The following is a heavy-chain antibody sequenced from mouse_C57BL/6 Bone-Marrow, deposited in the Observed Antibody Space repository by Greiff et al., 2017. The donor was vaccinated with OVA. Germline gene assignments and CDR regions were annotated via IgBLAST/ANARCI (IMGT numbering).Heavy chain of an antibody. CDR2: ISSGGSYT. J-gene: IGHJ4*01. Sequence: EVKLVESGGDLVKPGGSLKLSCAASGFTFSSYGMSWVRQTPDKRLEWVATISSGGSYTYYPDSVKGRVTISRDNAKNTPYLQMSSLKSEDTAMYYCARQDSMVKRAMDYWGQGTSVTVSS. CDR1: GFTFSSYG. V-gene: IGHV5-6*02. D-gene: IGHD2-2*01. CDR3: ARQDSMVKRAMDY.